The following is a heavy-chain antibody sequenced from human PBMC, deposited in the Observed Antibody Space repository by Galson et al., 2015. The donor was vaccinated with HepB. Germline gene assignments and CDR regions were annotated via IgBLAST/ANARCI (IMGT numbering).Heavy chain of an antibody. Sequence: LRLSCAASGFTFSSYSMNWVRQAPGKGLEWVSSISSSSSYIYYADSVKGRFTISRDNAKNSLYLQMNSLRAEDTAVYYCAREGSGSYYDPYYYGMDVWGQGTTVTVSS. CDR1: GFTFSSYS. D-gene: IGHD1-26*01. CDR3: AREGSGSYYDPYYYGMDV. J-gene: IGHJ6*02. V-gene: IGHV3-21*01. CDR2: ISSSSSYI.